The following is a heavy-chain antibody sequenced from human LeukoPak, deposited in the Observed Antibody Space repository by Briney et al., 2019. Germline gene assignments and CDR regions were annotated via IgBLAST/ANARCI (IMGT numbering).Heavy chain of an antibody. J-gene: IGHJ4*02. CDR1: GFTFSDYY. CDR3: ARRFRITIFGVALDY. D-gene: IGHD3-3*01. Sequence: PGGSLRLSCAASGFTFSDYYMSWIRQAPGKGLEWVSYISSSGSTIYYADSVKGRFTISRDNAKNSLYLQMNSLRAEDTAVYYCARRFRITIFGVALDYWGQGTLVTVSS. CDR2: ISSSGSTI. V-gene: IGHV3-11*04.